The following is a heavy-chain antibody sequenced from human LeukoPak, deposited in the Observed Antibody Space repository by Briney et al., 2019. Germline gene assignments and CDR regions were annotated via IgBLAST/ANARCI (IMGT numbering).Heavy chain of an antibody. CDR3: ARGKKEVCNYFDY. CDR1: GGSISSSSYY. V-gene: IGHV4-39*07. Sequence: PSETLSLTCTVSGGSISSSSYYWGWIRQPPGKGLEWIGSIYYSGSTYYNPSLKSRVTISVDTSKNQFSLKLSSVTAADTAVYYCARGKKEVCNYFDYWGQGTLVTVSS. J-gene: IGHJ4*02. CDR2: IYYSGST. D-gene: IGHD2-8*01.